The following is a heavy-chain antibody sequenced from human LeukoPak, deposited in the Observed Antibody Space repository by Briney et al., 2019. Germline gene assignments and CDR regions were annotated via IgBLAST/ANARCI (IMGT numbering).Heavy chain of an antibody. Sequence: GGSLRLSCTASGFTFSGHWMSWVRLAPGKGLEWVASIRQDGSEKHYVDSVEGRFIISRDNAKNSLHLQMNSLRAEDTAVYYCAKGSSRPPNAFDIWGQRTFVT. V-gene: IGHV3-7*01. CDR1: GFTFSGHW. CDR3: AKGSSRPPNAFDI. D-gene: IGHD6-6*01. J-gene: IGHJ3*02. CDR2: IRQDGSEK.